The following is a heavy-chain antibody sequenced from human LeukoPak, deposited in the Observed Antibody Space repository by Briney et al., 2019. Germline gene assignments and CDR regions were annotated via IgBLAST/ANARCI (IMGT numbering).Heavy chain of an antibody. V-gene: IGHV3-33*01. CDR1: GFTSSSYG. D-gene: IGHD3-3*01. J-gene: IGHJ5*02. CDR3: ARDRGSTTIFGRPENWFDP. Sequence: GGSLRLSCAASGFTSSSYGMHWVRQAPGKGLEWVAVIRYDGSNKYYADSVKGRFTISRDNSKNTLYLQMNSLRAEDTAVYYCARDRGSTTIFGRPENWFDPWGQGTLVTVSS. CDR2: IRYDGSNK.